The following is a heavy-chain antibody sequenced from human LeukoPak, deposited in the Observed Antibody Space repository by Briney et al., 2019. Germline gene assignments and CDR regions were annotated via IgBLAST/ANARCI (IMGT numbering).Heavy chain of an antibody. CDR1: GYSVSKTY. CDR2: ISWNSGSI. Sequence: GGSLRLSCAASGYSVSKTYMTWVRQAPGKGLEWVSGISWNSGSIGYADSVKGRFTISRDNAKNSLYLQMNSLRAEDTALYYCAKDREITGGFDYWGQGTLVTVSS. D-gene: IGHD1-20*01. CDR3: AKDREITGGFDY. V-gene: IGHV3-9*01. J-gene: IGHJ4*02.